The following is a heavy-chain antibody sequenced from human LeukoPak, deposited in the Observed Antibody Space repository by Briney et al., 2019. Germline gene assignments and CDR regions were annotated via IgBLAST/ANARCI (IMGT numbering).Heavy chain of an antibody. Sequence: GGSLRLSCAASEFTFSSYEMNWVRRAPGKGLEWVSYISGSGSTIYYADSVKGRFTISRDNAKNSLYLQMNSLRAEDTAVYYCARGLGYSSGGSCYSLGPFYFDYWGQGTLVTVSS. D-gene: IGHD2-15*01. CDR3: ARGLGYSSGGSCYSLGPFYFDY. V-gene: IGHV3-48*03. CDR1: EFTFSSYE. J-gene: IGHJ4*02. CDR2: ISGSGSTI.